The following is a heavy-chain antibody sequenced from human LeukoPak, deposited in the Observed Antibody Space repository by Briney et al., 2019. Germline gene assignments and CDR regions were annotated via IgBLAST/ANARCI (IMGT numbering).Heavy chain of an antibody. D-gene: IGHD4-17*01. Sequence: SETLSLTCTVSGGSISSSSYYWGWIRQPPGKGLEWIGSSYNSGSTYSDPALKSRITITVDTSKNQFSLKLSSVTAADTAVYYCARAKFYGDYPYYFDYWGQGTLVTVSS. CDR1: GGSISSSSYY. CDR2: SYNSGST. J-gene: IGHJ4*02. V-gene: IGHV4-39*07. CDR3: ARAKFYGDYPYYFDY.